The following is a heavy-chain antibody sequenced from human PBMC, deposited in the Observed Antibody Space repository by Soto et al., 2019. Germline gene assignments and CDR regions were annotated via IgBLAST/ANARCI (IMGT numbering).Heavy chain of an antibody. V-gene: IGHV4-39*01. CDR1: GGSISSSSYY. Sequence: SEALSLTCTVSGGSISSSSYYWGWIRQPPGKGLEWIGSIYYSGSTYYNPSLKSRVTISVDTSKNQFSLKLSSVTAADTAVYYCARTYCSGGSCSSKWWFDPWGQGTLVTVSS. CDR2: IYYSGST. CDR3: ARTYCSGGSCSSKWWFDP. J-gene: IGHJ5*02. D-gene: IGHD2-15*01.